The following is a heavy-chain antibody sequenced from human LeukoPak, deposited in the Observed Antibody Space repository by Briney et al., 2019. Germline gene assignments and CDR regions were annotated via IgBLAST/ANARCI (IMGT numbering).Heavy chain of an antibody. Sequence: GGSLRLSCAASGFTLSRNYISWVRQAPGEGMKWVSVIYSGGSTSYARSVKGRFTTSRDTSKNPRYLQMNSLRAEDTAVYYCARLTSGCDYGGKGTLVTVSS. J-gene: IGHJ4*02. D-gene: IGHD3-10*01. V-gene: IGHV3-53*01. CDR2: IYSGGST. CDR3: ARLTSGCDY. CDR1: GFTLSRNY.